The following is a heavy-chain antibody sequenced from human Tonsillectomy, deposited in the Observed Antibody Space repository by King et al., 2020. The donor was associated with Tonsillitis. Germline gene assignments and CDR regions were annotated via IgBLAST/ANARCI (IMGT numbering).Heavy chain of an antibody. J-gene: IGHJ6*02. CDR3: TRDGTIFGVQGTYYYYYGMDV. CDR1: GFTFGDYA. Sequence: VQLVESGGGLVQPGRSLRLSCTASGFTFGDYAMSWVRQAPGKGLEWVGFIRSKAYGGTTEYAASVKGRFTISRDDSKSIAYLQMNSLKTEDTAVYYCTRDGTIFGVQGTYYYYYGMDVWGQGTTVTVSS. D-gene: IGHD3-3*01. CDR2: IRSKAYGGTT. V-gene: IGHV3-49*04.